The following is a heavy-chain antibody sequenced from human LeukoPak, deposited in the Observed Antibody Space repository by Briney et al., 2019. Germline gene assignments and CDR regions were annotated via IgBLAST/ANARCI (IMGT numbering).Heavy chain of an antibody. CDR2: LYSDGNT. D-gene: IGHD1-14*01. V-gene: IGHV3-53*01. Sequence: GGSLRLSCAASGFTVITNDMTWVRQAPGMGLEWVTVLYSDGNTKYADSVQGRFTISRDNSKNTLYLEMNSLSPDDTAVYYCARGVEPLAANTLAYWGQGTLVTVSS. CDR1: GFTVITND. CDR3: ARGVEPLAANTLAY. J-gene: IGHJ4*02.